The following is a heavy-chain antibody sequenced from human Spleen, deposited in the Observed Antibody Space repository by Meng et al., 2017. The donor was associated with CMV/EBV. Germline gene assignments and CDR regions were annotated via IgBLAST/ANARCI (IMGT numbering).Heavy chain of an antibody. V-gene: IGHV3-73*01. CDR2: VRNKANRHAT. CDR1: GLTSSGST. Sequence: GGSLRLSCAASGLTSSGSTIHWVRQGSGKGLEWVGRVRNKANRHATAYSPSVEGRFTVSRDDSKNTAYLQMNNLKPDDTALYYCTRWVSGTAVNFDVWGQGTLVTVSS. J-gene: IGHJ4*02. CDR3: TRWVSGTAVNFDV. D-gene: IGHD1-7*01.